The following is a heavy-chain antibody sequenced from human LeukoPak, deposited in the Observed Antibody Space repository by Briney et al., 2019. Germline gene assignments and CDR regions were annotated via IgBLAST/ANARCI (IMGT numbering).Heavy chain of an antibody. CDR2: IYYSGST. V-gene: IGHV4-59*01. CDR1: GGSISGYY. D-gene: IGHD6-13*01. Sequence: PSETLSLTCTVSGGSISGYYWSWIRQPPGKGLEWIGYIYYSGSTNYNPSLKSRVTISVDTSKNQFSLKLSSVTAADTAVYYCARDRIAAAGKVFYAFDIWGQGTMVTVSS. J-gene: IGHJ3*02. CDR3: ARDRIAAAGKVFYAFDI.